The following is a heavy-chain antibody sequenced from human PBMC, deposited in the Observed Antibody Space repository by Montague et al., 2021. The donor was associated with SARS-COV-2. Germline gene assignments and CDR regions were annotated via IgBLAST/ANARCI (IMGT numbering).Heavy chain of an antibody. CDR3: AHRPGYNFGNPYFDY. Sequence: PALVKPTQTLTLTCTFSGFSLSTSGVGVGWIRQPPGKALEWLALIYWDDDKRYSPSLKSRLTITKDTSKNQVVLTMTNVDPVDTATYFCAHRPGYNFGNPYFDYGGQGTLVTVSS. D-gene: IGHD5-18*01. CDR1: GFSLSTSGVG. J-gene: IGHJ4*02. V-gene: IGHV2-5*02. CDR2: IYWDDDK.